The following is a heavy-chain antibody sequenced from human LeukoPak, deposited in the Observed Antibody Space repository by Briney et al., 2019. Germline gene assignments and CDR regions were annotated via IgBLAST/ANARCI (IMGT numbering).Heavy chain of an antibody. CDR3: ARVLSGSYDNYFDY. J-gene: IGHJ4*02. V-gene: IGHV3-33*01. CDR2: IWYDGSNK. D-gene: IGHD1-26*01. CDR1: GFTFSSYG. Sequence: GGSLRLSCAASGFTFSSYGMHWVRQAPGKGLEWVAVIWYDGSNKYYADSVKGRFTISRDNSENTLYLQMNSLKAEDAAVYYCARVLSGSYDNYFDYWGQGTLVTVSS.